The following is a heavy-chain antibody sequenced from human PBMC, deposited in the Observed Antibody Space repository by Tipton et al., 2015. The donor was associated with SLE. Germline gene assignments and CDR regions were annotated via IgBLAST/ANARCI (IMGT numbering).Heavy chain of an antibody. J-gene: IGHJ4*02. CDR2: INHSGST. D-gene: IGHD4-17*01. V-gene: IGHV4-34*01. Sequence: TLSLTCAVYGGSFSGYYWSWIRQPPGKGLEWIGEINHSGSTNYNPSLKSRVTISVDTSKNQFSLKLSSVTAADTAVYYCARGGGDDYGDYAFDYWGQGTLGTVSS. CDR3: ARGGGDDYGDYAFDY. CDR1: GGSFSGYY.